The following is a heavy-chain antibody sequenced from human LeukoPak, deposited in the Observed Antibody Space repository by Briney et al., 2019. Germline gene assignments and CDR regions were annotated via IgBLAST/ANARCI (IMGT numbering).Heavy chain of an antibody. CDR3: TWIHKAFAIAVNDYYYYMAV. V-gene: IGHV3-15*01. D-gene: IGHD2-2*03. CDR1: VFTFSAAW. J-gene: IGHJ6*03. Sequence: GGSLRLSCATSVFTFSAAWMSWLRQAPGKGLEWIGLIRSEGGGGTADYAAPVKGRFTISRDDSRNTVYLQMNSLQTEDTAVKYCTWIHKAFAIAVNDYYYYMAVWGKGTTVTVSS. CDR2: IRSEGGGGTA.